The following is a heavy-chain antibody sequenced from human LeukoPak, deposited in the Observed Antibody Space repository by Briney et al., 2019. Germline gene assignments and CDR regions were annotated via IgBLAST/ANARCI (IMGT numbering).Heavy chain of an antibody. CDR1: GYTFTGYY. D-gene: IGHD3-3*01. Sequence: ASVKVSCKASGYTFTGYYMHWVRQAPGQGLEWMGWINPNSGGTNYAQKFQGRVTMTRDTSISTAYMVLSRLRSDDTAVYYCARGGTIFATYYYYGMDVWGQGTTVTVSS. J-gene: IGHJ6*02. CDR2: INPNSGGT. V-gene: IGHV1-2*02. CDR3: ARGGTIFATYYYYGMDV.